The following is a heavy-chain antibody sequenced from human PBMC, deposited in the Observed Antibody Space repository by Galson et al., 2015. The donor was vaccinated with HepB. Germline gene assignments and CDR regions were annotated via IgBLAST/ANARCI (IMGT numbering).Heavy chain of an antibody. CDR3: SRVTDCSGTSCNDY. J-gene: IGHJ4*02. CDR1: GFTFGDYA. Sequence: SLRLSCAASGFTFGDYAMNWFRQAPGKGLEWVGFKRSKTYGGTTEYGASVKGRFTISRDDSISIAYLQMNSLKTEDTAVYYCSRVTDCSGTSCNDYWGQGTLVTVSS. CDR2: KRSKTYGGTT. D-gene: IGHD2-2*01. V-gene: IGHV3-49*03.